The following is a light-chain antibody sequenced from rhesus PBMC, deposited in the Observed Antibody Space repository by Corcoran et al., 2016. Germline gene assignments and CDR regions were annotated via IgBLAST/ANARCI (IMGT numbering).Light chain of an antibody. CDR1: QEISSY. V-gene: IGKV1-32*01. J-gene: IGKJ2*01. Sequence: DIQXTQSPSSLSASVGDRVTITCRASQEISSYLNWYQQTPGKAPKLLIYYGNRLASGVPTRFSGIGSGEEFTHTIRSLQPVYFAXYYCXXYNSLPYXXGQGTKXEI. CDR3: XXYNSLPYX. CDR2: YGN.